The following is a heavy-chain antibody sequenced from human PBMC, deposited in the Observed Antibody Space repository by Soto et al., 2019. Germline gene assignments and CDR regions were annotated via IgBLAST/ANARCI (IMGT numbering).Heavy chain of an antibody. V-gene: IGHV1-46*01. D-gene: IGHD4-4*01. CDR2: INPTDGST. CDR3: ARAGGTTVTTELDT. J-gene: IGHJ5*02. CDR1: GYTFTRYY. Sequence: ASVKVSCKAFGYTFTRYYVHWVRQVPGQGVEWMGIINPTDGSTSYAQNLQGRITMTRDTSTSTVYMELTSLKSEDTAVYYCARAGGTTVTTELDTWGQGTLVTVSS.